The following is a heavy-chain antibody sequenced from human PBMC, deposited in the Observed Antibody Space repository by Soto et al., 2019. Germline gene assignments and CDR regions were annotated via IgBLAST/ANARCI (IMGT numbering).Heavy chain of an antibody. Sequence: GASVQVSCKASGYSFTNYGITWVRQAPGQGFEWMGWISAYNGNTKYAQKLQGRVTMTTDASTSTAYLVLRSLTSDDTAVYYCAMDRGVAPPVAGNTHYYYYMDVWGKGTTVTVSS. CDR3: AMDRGVAPPVAGNTHYYYYMDV. CDR1: GYSFTNYG. V-gene: IGHV1-18*01. D-gene: IGHD6-19*01. J-gene: IGHJ6*03. CDR2: ISAYNGNT.